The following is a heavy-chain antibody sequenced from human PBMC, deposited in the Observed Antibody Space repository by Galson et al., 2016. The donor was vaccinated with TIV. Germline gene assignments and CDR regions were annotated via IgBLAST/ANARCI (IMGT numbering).Heavy chain of an antibody. Sequence: SLRLSCAASGFRFSDYYMSWIRQAPGKGLEWVSFITTTGITISYADSVKGRFTISRDNAKNSLYLQMNSLRVEDTAVYYCARDIAGTTIDYWGQGTLVTVSS. CDR1: GFRFSDYY. CDR2: ITTTGITI. J-gene: IGHJ4*02. V-gene: IGHV3-11*01. D-gene: IGHD1-20*01. CDR3: ARDIAGTTIDY.